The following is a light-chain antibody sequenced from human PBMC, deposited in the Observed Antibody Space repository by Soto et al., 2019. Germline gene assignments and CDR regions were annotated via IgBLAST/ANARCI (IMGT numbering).Light chain of an antibody. J-gene: IGLJ1*01. V-gene: IGLV1-40*01. CDR2: GNS. CDR1: SSNIGAGYD. CDR3: HSYDSTTTGEV. Sequence: QSVLTEPPSVSGARGRRVTISCTGSSSNIGAGYDVHWYQQLPGTAPKLLIYGNSNRPSEVPDRFSGSKSGTSASLAITGLQAEVEADYYCHSYDSTTTGEVFAPGPKGTVL.